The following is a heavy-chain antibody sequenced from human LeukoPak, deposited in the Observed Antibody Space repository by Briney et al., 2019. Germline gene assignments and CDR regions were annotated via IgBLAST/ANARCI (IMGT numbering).Heavy chain of an antibody. Sequence: GGALRLSRAASGFTFSSYVMHGVRQAPGKGGEGVAVIWYDGSNKYYADCVKGRFTISRDNSKNTLYLQMNSMRAEDTAVYYCEKGRLRYFDWLPPGDAFDIWGQGTMVTVSS. CDR3: EKGRLRYFDWLPPGDAFDI. V-gene: IGHV3-33*06. CDR2: IWYDGSNK. CDR1: GFTFSSYV. D-gene: IGHD3-9*01. J-gene: IGHJ3*02.